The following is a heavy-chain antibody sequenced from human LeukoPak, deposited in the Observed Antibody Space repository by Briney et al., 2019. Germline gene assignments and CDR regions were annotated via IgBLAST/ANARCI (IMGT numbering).Heavy chain of an antibody. CDR2: IYHSGST. J-gene: IGHJ4*02. V-gene: IGHV4-38-2*01. CDR1: GYSLSSGYY. CDR3: AREGGYGGYLAKGELDY. D-gene: IGHD5-12*01. Sequence: SETLSLTCADSGYSLSSGYYWGWTRQPPGKGLEWIGSIYHSGSTYYNPSLKSRVTISVDTSQNLFSLRLSAVTAADTAVYYCAREGGYGGYLAKGELDYWGQGTLVTVSS.